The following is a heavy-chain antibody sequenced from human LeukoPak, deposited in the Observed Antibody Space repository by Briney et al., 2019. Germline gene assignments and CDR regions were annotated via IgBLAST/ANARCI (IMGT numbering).Heavy chain of an antibody. V-gene: IGHV1-46*01. J-gene: IGHJ6*02. D-gene: IGHD2-8*01. Sequence: ASVKVSCKASGYTFTSYYMHWVRQAPGQGLEWMGIINPSGGSTSYAQKFQGRFTMTRDTSTSTVYMELSSLRSEDTAVYYCARVTTRMLDYYYGMDVWGQGTTVTVS. CDR2: INPSGGST. CDR1: GYTFTSYY. CDR3: ARVTTRMLDYYYGMDV.